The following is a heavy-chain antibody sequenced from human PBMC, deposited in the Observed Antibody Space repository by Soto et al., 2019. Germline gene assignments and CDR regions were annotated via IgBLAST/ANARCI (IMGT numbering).Heavy chain of an antibody. Sequence: GGSLRLSCSASGFTFSSYAMHWVRPAPGKGLGYGSASSSNGGSTYYADSVKGRFTIYRDNSKNTLYLQMSSLRAEDTAVYYCVKDAGVEMCRADAFDIWGQGTLVTVSS. V-gene: IGHV3-64D*09. CDR1: GFTFSSYA. D-gene: IGHD2-15*01. CDR3: VKDAGVEMCRADAFDI. CDR2: SSSNGGST. J-gene: IGHJ3*02.